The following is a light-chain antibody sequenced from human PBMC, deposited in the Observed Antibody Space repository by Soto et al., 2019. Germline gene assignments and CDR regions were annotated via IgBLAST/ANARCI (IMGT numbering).Light chain of an antibody. J-gene: IGKJ1*01. CDR3: QQYYNYPWT. CDR2: AAS. CDR1: QGISSY. V-gene: IGKV1-8*01. Sequence: IRMTQSPSSFSASTGDRVTITCRASQGISSYLAWYQQKPGKAPKLLIYAASTLQSGVPSRFSGSGSGTDFTLTISCLQSEDFATYYCQQYYNYPWTFGQGTKVEIK.